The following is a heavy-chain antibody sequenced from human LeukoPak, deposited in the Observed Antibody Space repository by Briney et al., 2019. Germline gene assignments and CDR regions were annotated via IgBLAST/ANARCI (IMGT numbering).Heavy chain of an antibody. CDR2: FDPEDGET. Sequence: ASVKVSCKVSGYTLTELSMHWVRQAPGKGLEWMGGFDPEDGETIYAQKFQGRVTMTEDTSTDTAYMELSSLRSEDTAVYYCATGPVPSIAASRGGDWFDPWGQGTLVTASS. J-gene: IGHJ5*02. CDR3: ATGPVPSIAASRGGDWFDP. D-gene: IGHD6-6*01. V-gene: IGHV1-24*01. CDR1: GYTLTELS.